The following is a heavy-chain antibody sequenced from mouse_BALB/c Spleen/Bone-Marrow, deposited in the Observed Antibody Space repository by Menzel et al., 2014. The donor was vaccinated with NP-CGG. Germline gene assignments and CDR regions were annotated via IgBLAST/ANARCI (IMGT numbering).Heavy chain of an antibody. V-gene: IGHV1-9*01. Sequence: QVHVKQSGTELMKPGASVKISCKATGYAFSTYWIQWIKQRPGHGLDWIGEISPGTGNTNNNEKFRGKATFTADASSNTAYMQLSSLTSEDSAVYFCAIIGYQAWFTYWGQGTLVTGSP. J-gene: IGHJ3*01. CDR1: GYAFSTYW. CDR3: AIIGYQAWFTY. D-gene: IGHD2-2*01. CDR2: ISPGTGNT.